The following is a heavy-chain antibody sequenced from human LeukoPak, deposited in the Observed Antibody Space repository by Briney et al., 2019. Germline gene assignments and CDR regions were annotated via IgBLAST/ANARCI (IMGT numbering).Heavy chain of an antibody. CDR2: ISYDGSNK. CDR3: ARDRYYDSSGYYYYYYYGMDV. J-gene: IGHJ6*02. D-gene: IGHD3-22*01. V-gene: IGHV3-30-3*01. Sequence: PGGSLRLSCAASGFTFSSYWMSWVRQAPGKGLEWVAVISYDGSNKYYADSVKGRFTISRDNSKNTLYLQMNSLRAEDTAVYYCARDRYYDSSGYYYYYYYGMDVWGQGTTVTVSS. CDR1: GFTFSSYW.